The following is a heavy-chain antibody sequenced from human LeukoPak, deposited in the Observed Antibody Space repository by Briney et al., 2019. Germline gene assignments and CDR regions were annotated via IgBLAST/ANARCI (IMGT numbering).Heavy chain of an antibody. CDR3: AKDPTGWGLFDY. CDR1: GFTFSSYA. V-gene: IGHV3-23*01. J-gene: IGHJ4*02. Sequence: GGSLRLSCAASGFTFSSYAMSWVRQAPGKGLEWVSAISGSGGSTYYAGSVKGRFTISRDNSKNTLYLQMNSLRAEDTAVYYCAKDPTGWGLFDYWGQGTLVTVSS. D-gene: IGHD3-16*01. CDR2: ISGSGGST.